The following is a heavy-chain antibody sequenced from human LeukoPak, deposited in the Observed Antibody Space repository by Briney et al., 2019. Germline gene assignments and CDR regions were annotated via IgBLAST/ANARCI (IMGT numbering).Heavy chain of an antibody. D-gene: IGHD5-18*01. CDR2: IIPIFGTA. CDR1: GGTFSSYA. CDR3: ARLGGPNSYGYGY. Sequence: SVKVSCKASGGTFSSYAISWVRQAPGQGLEWMGGIIPIFGTANYAQKLQGRVTINTEESTSTAYMELSSLRSEDTAVYYCARLGGPNSYGYGYWCQGTLVTVSS. J-gene: IGHJ4*02. V-gene: IGHV1-69*05.